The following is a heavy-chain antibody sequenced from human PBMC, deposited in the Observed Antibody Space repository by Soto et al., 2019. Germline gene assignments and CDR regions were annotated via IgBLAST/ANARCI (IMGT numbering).Heavy chain of an antibody. CDR3: ARDGRIAAAVGFWDY. CDR2: ISAYNGNT. J-gene: IGHJ4*02. V-gene: IGHV1-18*01. CDR1: GYTFTSYG. D-gene: IGHD6-25*01. Sequence: ASVKVSCKASGYTFTSYGISWVRQAPGQGLEWMGWISAYNGNTNYAQKLQGRVTMTTDTSTSTAYMELRSLRSDDTAVYYCARDGRIAAAVGFWDYWGQGTLVTVSS.